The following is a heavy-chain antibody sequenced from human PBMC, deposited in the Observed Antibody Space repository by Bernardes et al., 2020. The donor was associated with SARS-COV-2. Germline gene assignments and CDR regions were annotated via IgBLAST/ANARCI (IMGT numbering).Heavy chain of an antibody. Sequence: SETLSLTCAVSGGSIGSGSYYWSWIRQPAGKGLEWIGRIFTSGSTNYNPSLKSRVTMSVHTSKNQFSLQLYSVTAADTAVYYCARGGTYSDNFDYWGQGTLVTVSS. CDR1: GGSIGSGSYY. CDR3: ARGGTYSDNFDY. V-gene: IGHV4-61*02. CDR2: IFTSGST. J-gene: IGHJ4*02. D-gene: IGHD1-26*01.